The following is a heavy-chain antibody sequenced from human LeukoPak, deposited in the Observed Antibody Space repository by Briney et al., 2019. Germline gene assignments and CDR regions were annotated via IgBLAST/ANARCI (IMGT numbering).Heavy chain of an antibody. D-gene: IGHD3-3*01. CDR1: GIIFSTYA. CDR2: ISGSGSGSTSII. J-gene: IGHJ4*02. CDR3: GRDFWSGYYTED. V-gene: IGHV3-48*04. Sequence: GGSLRLSCELSGIIFSTYAMNWVRQAPGKGLEWISYISGSGSGSTSIIHYADSVKGRFTISRDNAKNSLHLQMDSQSAEVTAVYYCGRDFWSGYYTEDWGQGALVIVSS.